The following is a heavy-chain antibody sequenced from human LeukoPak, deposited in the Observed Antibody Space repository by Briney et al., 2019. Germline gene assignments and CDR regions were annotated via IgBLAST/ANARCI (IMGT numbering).Heavy chain of an antibody. CDR3: ARVPMVRGVSFDP. J-gene: IGHJ5*02. Sequence: SETLSLTCTVSGYSISSGYYWGWIRQPPEKGLEWIGSIYHSGSTYYNPSLKSRVTISVDTSKNQFSLKLSSVTAADTAVYYCARVPMVRGVSFDPWGQGTLVTVSS. D-gene: IGHD3-10*01. V-gene: IGHV4-38-2*02. CDR2: IYHSGST. CDR1: GYSISSGYY.